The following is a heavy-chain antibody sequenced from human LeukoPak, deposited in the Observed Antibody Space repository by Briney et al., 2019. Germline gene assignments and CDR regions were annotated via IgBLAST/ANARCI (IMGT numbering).Heavy chain of an antibody. CDR3: ARDFLGAHAFDI. CDR2: INPNSGGT. CDR1: GYTFTSYG. D-gene: IGHD3-16*01. Sequence: ASVKVSCKASGYTFTSYGISWVRQAPGQGLEWMGRINPNSGGTNYAQKFQGRVTMTRDTSISTAYMELSRLRSDDTAVYYCARDFLGAHAFDIWGQGTMVTVSS. J-gene: IGHJ3*02. V-gene: IGHV1-2*06.